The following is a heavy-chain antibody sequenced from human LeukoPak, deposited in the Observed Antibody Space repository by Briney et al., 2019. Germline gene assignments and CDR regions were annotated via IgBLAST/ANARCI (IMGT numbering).Heavy chain of an antibody. CDR2: IYHSGST. CDR3: VLSYYYYYYMDV. J-gene: IGHJ6*03. CDR1: GYSISSGYY. V-gene: IGHV4-38-2*01. Sequence: PSETLSLTCAVSGYSISSGYYWGWIRQPPGKGLEWIGSIYHSGSTYYNQSLKSRVTISVDTSKNQFSLKLSSVTAADTAVYYCVLSYYYYYYMDVWGKGTTVTVSS.